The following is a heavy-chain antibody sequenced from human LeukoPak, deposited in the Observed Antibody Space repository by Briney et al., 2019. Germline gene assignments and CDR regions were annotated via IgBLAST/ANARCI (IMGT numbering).Heavy chain of an antibody. Sequence: SETLSLTCAVYGGSFSGYYWSWIRQPPGKGLEWIGEINHSGSTNYNPSLKSRVTISVDTSKNQFSLKLSSVTAADTAVYYCARGWRPYYYGSAHAFDIWGQGTMVTVSS. J-gene: IGHJ3*02. CDR2: INHSGST. CDR3: ARGWRPYYYGSAHAFDI. V-gene: IGHV4-34*01. CDR1: GGSFSGYY. D-gene: IGHD3-10*01.